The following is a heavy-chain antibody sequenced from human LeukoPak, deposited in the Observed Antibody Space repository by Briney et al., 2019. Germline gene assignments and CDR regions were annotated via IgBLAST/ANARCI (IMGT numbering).Heavy chain of an antibody. J-gene: IGHJ4*02. CDR3: AKDSHSWSRDY. CDR2: IDSNSIFM. D-gene: IGHD6-13*01. Sequence: GGSLRLSCAASGFTFGSYSMTWVRQAPGKGLEWVSLIDSNSIFMNYADSVKGRFTISRDNAKKSLYLEMNSLRAEDTAVYYCAKDSHSWSRDYWGQGTLVTVSS. CDR1: GFTFGSYS. V-gene: IGHV3-21*01.